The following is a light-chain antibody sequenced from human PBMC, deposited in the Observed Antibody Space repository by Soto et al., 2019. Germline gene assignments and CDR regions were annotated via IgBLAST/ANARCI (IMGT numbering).Light chain of an antibody. CDR2: GTS. V-gene: IGKV3-20*01. Sequence: IVLTQSLATLSLSQGKRATLSCRASQNISNYLIWYQQKPGQAPRLLMSGTSNRATGTPDRFSGSGSGTDFTLTISRLEPEDFAVYYCQQYGSSPISFGQRTRLEIK. J-gene: IGKJ5*01. CDR1: QNISNY. CDR3: QQYGSSPIS.